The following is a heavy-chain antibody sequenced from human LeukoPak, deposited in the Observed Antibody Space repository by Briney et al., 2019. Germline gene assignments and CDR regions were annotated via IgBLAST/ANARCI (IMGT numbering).Heavy chain of an antibody. Sequence: ASVKVSCKASGYTFTGYYMHWVRQAPGQGLEWMGWISAYNGNTNYAQKLQGRVTMTTDTSTTTAYMELRSLRSDDTAVYYCARAYSDSSGYMGGYWGQGTLVTVSS. J-gene: IGHJ4*02. CDR3: ARAYSDSSGYMGGY. CDR2: ISAYNGNT. D-gene: IGHD3-22*01. CDR1: GYTFTGYY. V-gene: IGHV1-18*04.